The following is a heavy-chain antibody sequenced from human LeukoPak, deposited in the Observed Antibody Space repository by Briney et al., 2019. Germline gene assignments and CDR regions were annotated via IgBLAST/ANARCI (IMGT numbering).Heavy chain of an antibody. D-gene: IGHD6-13*01. CDR2: ISAYNGNT. CDR3: ARDQGYSSSWYGRDYYYYMDV. CDR1: GYTFTSYG. J-gene: IGHJ6*03. Sequence: ASVKVSCKASGYTFTSYGISWVRQAPGQGLEWMGWISAYNGNTNYAQKLKGRVTMTTDTSTSTAYMELRSLRSDDTAVYYCARDQGYSSSWYGRDYYYYMDVWGKGTTVTISS. V-gene: IGHV1-18*01.